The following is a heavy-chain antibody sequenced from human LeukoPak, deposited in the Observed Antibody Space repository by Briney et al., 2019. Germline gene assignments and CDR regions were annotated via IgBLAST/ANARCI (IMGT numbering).Heavy chain of an antibody. CDR1: GFTFDSYD. V-gene: IGHV3-23*01. CDR2: TSASGGRT. D-gene: IGHD3-10*01. Sequence: GGSLRLSCAASGFTFDSYDMSWVRQAPGKGLEWVSGTSASGGRTYYADSVKGRFTISRDNSKNTLYLQMNSLRAEDTAVYYCTLTLVRGRVYGTDVWGEGTTVTVSS. J-gene: IGHJ6*04. CDR3: TLTLVRGRVYGTDV.